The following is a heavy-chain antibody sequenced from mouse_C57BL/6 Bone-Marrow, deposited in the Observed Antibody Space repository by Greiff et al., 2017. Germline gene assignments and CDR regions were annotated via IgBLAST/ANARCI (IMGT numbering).Heavy chain of an antibody. CDR3: ARPSYYLAWFAY. CDR1: GYTFTDYY. Sequence: EVQLVESGPVLVKPGASVKMSCKASGYTFTDYYMNWVKQSHGKSLEWIGVINPYNGGTSYNQKFKGKATLTVDKSSSTAYMELNSLTSEDSAVYYCARPSYYLAWFAYWGQGTLVTVSA. D-gene: IGHD2-10*01. CDR2: INPYNGGT. V-gene: IGHV1-19*01. J-gene: IGHJ3*01.